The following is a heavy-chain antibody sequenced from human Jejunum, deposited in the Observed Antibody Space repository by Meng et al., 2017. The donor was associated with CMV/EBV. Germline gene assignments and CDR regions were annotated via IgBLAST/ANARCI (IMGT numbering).Heavy chain of an antibody. CDR2: IRHDGTTK. D-gene: IGHD2-21*01. Sequence: TFSSEALHWVRQAPGKGLEWVALIRHDGTTKYYANAVKGRFTISRDNSKNTMYLQMNTLRTEDTAVYYCAKDKIPVSPYYYGMDVWGQGTTVTVSS. J-gene: IGHJ6*02. CDR3: AKDKIPVSPYYYGMDV. CDR1: TFSSEA. V-gene: IGHV3-30*02.